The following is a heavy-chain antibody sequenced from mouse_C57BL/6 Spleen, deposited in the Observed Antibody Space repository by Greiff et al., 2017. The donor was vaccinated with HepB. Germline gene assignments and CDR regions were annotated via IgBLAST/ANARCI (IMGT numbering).Heavy chain of an antibody. CDR2: ISSGSSTI. Sequence: EVKLVESGGGLVKPGGSLKLSCAASGFTFSDYGMHWVRQAPEKGLEWVAYISSGSSTIYYADTVKGRFTISSDNAKNTLFLQMNSLRSEDTAMYYCARAYHSNCYFDYWGQGTTLTVSS. V-gene: IGHV5-17*01. J-gene: IGHJ2*01. D-gene: IGHD2-5*01. CDR1: GFTFSDYG. CDR3: ARAYHSNCYFDY.